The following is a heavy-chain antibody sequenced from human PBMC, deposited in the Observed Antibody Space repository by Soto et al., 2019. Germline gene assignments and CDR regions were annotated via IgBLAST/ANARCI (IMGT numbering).Heavy chain of an antibody. CDR2: IWYDGSNT. Sequence: QVQLVESGGGVVQPGRSLRLSCAASGFTFSSYGMHWVRQAPGTGLEWVAVIWYDGSNTYYADSVKGRFTISRDDSKDTLYLQRNSLRAEDTAVYYWTTASEEEELGEFGYWGQGTLVAFSP. CDR3: TTASEEEELGEFGY. J-gene: IGHJ4*02. CDR1: GFTFSSYG. D-gene: IGHD1-26*01. V-gene: IGHV3-33*01.